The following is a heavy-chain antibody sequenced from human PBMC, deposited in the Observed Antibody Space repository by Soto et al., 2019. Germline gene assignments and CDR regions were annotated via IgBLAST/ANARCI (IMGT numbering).Heavy chain of an antibody. D-gene: IGHD1-1*01. CDR2: IKQDESGK. CDR3: AKRRGDETVSDY. CDR1: GFTFSNYW. Sequence: GGSLRLSCAPSGFTFSNYWMSWGRQAPGHGLERVASIKQDESGKHYVDSVKGRFTISRDNAEKSLHLQMNSLIAEHTAVYYCAKRRGDETVSDYWGQGARGTVSS. J-gene: IGHJ4*02. V-gene: IGHV3-7*03.